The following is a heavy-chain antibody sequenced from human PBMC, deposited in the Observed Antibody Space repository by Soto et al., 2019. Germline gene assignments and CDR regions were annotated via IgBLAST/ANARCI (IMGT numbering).Heavy chain of an antibody. Sequence: HVQLLQSGGELKKPGASVKVSCNTSGFTFNTYFISWVRQAPGQGLEWMGWISPYNGNTKYGEKFQGRVTMTTDTITRTAYMELRNLRIDDTAVYHCARDTSNSFDYWGQGTLVTVSS. D-gene: IGHD2-2*01. CDR1: GFTFNTYF. CDR3: ARDTSNSFDY. CDR2: ISPYNGNT. J-gene: IGHJ4*02. V-gene: IGHV1-18*01.